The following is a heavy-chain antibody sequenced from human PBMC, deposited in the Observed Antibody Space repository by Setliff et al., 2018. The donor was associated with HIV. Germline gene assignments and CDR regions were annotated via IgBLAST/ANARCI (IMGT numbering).Heavy chain of an antibody. CDR1: GGSISTYY. CDR3: ARGFLNWLGFEQEYYGMDV. CDR2: IYPSGST. V-gene: IGHV4-4*07. D-gene: IGHD3-3*01. J-gene: IGHJ6*02. Sequence: SETLSLTCIVSGGSISTYYWSWIRQPAGEGLEWIGRIYPSGSTNYNPSLRSRVTISVDTSKNQFSLKLNSVTAADTAVYYCARGFLNWLGFEQEYYGMDVWGQGTTVTVSS.